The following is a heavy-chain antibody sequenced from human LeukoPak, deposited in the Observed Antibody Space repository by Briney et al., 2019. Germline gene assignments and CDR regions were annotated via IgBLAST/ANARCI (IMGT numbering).Heavy chain of an antibody. J-gene: IGHJ4*02. Sequence: GGSLRLSCAASGFTFSDYFMSWVRQAPGKGLEWVSYISSSGSSIHYADSVKGRFTISRDNAKNSLYLQMNSLRAEDAAVYYCAKAPVTSCRGAFCYPFDSWGQGTLVTVSS. V-gene: IGHV3-11*01. CDR2: ISSSGSSI. CDR3: AKAPVTSCRGAFCYPFDS. D-gene: IGHD2-15*01. CDR1: GFTFSDYF.